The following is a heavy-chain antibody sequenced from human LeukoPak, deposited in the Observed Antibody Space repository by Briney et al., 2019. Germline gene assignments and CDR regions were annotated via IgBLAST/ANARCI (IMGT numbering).Heavy chain of an antibody. CDR1: GGSISSYY. D-gene: IGHD6-13*01. Sequence: SETLSLTCTVSGGSISSYYWSWIRQPPGKGLEWIGYIYYSGSTNYNPSLKSRVTISVDKSKNQFSLKLSSVTAADTAVYYCARGIAAAGTLPFDYWGQGTLVTVSS. J-gene: IGHJ4*02. V-gene: IGHV4-59*12. CDR2: IYYSGST. CDR3: ARGIAAAGTLPFDY.